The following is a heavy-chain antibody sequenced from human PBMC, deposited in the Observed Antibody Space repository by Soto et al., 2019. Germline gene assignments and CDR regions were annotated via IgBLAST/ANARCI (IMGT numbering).Heavy chain of an antibody. V-gene: IGHV4-30-4*01. CDR2: VFYSGTT. D-gene: IGHD4-17*01. CDR1: GDSISSGDYY. J-gene: IGHJ5*02. CDR3: ARDSLDSGDNVGGLWDT. Sequence: QVQLQESGPGLVKPSQTLSLTCTVSGDSISSGDYYWSWIRQPPGKGLEGIGFVFYSGTTYYNPSRKSRGNRSMDTSKSQFSLKLSSVTAADTAVYYCARDSLDSGDNVGGLWDTWGQGTLVTVSS.